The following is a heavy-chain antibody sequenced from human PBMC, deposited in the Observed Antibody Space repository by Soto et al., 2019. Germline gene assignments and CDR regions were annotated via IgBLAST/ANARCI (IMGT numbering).Heavy chain of an antibody. CDR1: GGTFSSYA. V-gene: IGHV1-69*13. CDR3: ASELTGRCSGGICVDAFDI. Sequence: SVKVSCKASGGTFSSYAISWVRQAHGQGLEWMGGIVPIFGTANYAQKFQGRATITADESTSTAYMELSSLRSEDTAVYYCASELTGRCSGGICVDAFDIWCQGTMLTVSS. CDR2: IVPIFGTA. J-gene: IGHJ3*02. D-gene: IGHD2-15*01.